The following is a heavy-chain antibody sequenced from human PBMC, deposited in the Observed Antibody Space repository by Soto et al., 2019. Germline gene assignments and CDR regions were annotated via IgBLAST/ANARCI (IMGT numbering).Heavy chain of an antibody. J-gene: IGHJ4*02. D-gene: IGHD6-6*01. CDR3: ARDAMRGSSSLAYFDY. CDR1: GGTFSSYA. CDR2: IIPIFGTA. V-gene: IGHV1-69*13. Sequence: GASVKVSCKASGGTFSSYAISWVRQAPGQGLEWMGGIIPIFGTANYAQKFQGRVTITADESTSTAYMELSSLRSEDTAVYYCARDAMRGSSSLAYFDYWGQGTLVTVS.